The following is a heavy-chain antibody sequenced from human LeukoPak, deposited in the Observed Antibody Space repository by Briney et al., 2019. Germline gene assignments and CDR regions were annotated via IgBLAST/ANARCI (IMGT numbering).Heavy chain of an antibody. V-gene: IGHV1-8*03. J-gene: IGHJ4*02. CDR2: MNPNGGNT. CDR1: GYTFTSYD. CDR3: ARVRSSSRYIDY. D-gene: IGHD6-13*01. Sequence: ASVKVSCKAFGYTFTSYDINWVRQATGQGLEWMGWMNPNGGNTGYAQKFQGRVTITRNTSISTAYMELSSLRSEDTAVYYCARVRSSSRYIDYWGQGTLVTVSS.